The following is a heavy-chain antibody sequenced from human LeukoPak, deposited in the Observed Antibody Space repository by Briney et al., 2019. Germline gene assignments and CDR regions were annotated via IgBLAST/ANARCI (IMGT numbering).Heavy chain of an antibody. CDR2: ISDSSYYI. CDR3: ASRKDVVVVPGTMGYYLDV. CDR1: GFTFRSYT. Sequence: GGSLRLSXAASGFTFRSYTMNWVRQAPGMGLEWVSSISDSSYYIYYADSVRGRFTVSRDNAKNSLYLQMNGLRAEDTAVYYCASRKDVVVVPGTMGYYLDVWGKGTTVTVSS. J-gene: IGHJ6*03. D-gene: IGHD2-2*01. V-gene: IGHV3-21*01.